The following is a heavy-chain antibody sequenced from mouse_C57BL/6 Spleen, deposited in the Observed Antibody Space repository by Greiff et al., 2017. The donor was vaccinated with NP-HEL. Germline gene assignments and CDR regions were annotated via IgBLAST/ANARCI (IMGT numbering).Heavy chain of an antibody. CDR2: IYPGDGDT. CDR3: ARGSSGYGFAY. J-gene: IGHJ3*01. V-gene: IGHV1-82*01. CDR1: GYAFSSSW. D-gene: IGHD3-2*02. Sequence: QVQLQQSGPELVKPGASVKISCKASGYAFSSSWMNWVKQRPGKGLEWIGRIYPGDGDTTYNGKFKGKATLTADKSSSTAYMQLSSLTSEDSAVYFCARGSSGYGFAYWGQGTLVTVSA.